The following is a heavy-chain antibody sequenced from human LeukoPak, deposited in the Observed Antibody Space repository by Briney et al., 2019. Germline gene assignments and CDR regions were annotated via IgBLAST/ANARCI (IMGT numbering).Heavy chain of an antibody. CDR2: INHSGST. V-gene: IGHV4-34*01. CDR3: ARRMRDSSSDDYFDY. Sequence: SETLSLTCAVYGGSFSGYYWSWIRQPPGKGLEWIGEINHSGSTNYNPSLKSRVTISVDTSKNQFSLKLSSVTAADTAVYYCARRMRDSSSDDYFDYWGQGTLVTVSS. D-gene: IGHD6-6*01. CDR1: GGSFSGYY. J-gene: IGHJ4*02.